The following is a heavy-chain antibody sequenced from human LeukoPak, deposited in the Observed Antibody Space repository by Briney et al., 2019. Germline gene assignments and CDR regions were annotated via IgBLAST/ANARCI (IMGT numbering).Heavy chain of an antibody. J-gene: IGHJ4*02. CDR2: IKSKTDGRTT. CDR1: GFTVSNAW. CDR3: ARARYCAVGTCYKDY. Sequence: GGSLRLSCAASGFTVSNAWMSWVRQAPGKGLEWVGRIKSKTDGRTTDYAAPVKGRFTISRDDSKNTLYLQMNSLKTEDTAVYYCARARYCAVGTCYKDYWGQGTLVTVSS. D-gene: IGHD2-15*01. V-gene: IGHV3-15*01.